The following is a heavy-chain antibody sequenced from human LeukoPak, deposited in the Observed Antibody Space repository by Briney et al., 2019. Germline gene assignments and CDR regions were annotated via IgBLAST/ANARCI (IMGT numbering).Heavy chain of an antibody. V-gene: IGHV1-18*01. J-gene: IGHJ5*02. CDR2: ISAYNGNT. Sequence: ASVKVSCKASGYTFTSYGISWVRQAPGQGLEWMGWISAYNGNTNYAQKLQGRVTMTTDTSTSTAYMELRSLRSDDTAVYYCATVRFGDVVDRGKAGWFDPWGQGTLVTVSS. CDR3: ATVRFGDVVDRGKAGWFDP. D-gene: IGHD2-2*01. CDR1: GYTFTSYG.